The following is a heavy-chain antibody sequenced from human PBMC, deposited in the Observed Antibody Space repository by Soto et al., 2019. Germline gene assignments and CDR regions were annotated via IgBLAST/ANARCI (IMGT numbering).Heavy chain of an antibody. J-gene: IGHJ4*02. CDR1: GGSISSSSYY. CDR3: ARLDYDSSLGY. V-gene: IGHV4-39*01. Sequence: QLRLQESGPGLVKPSETLSLTCTVSGGSISSSSYYWGWIRQPPGKGLEWIGSIYYSGSTYYNPSLKSRVTISVDTSKNQFSLKLSSVTAADTAVYYCARLDYDSSLGYWGQGTLVTVSS. D-gene: IGHD3-22*01. CDR2: IYYSGST.